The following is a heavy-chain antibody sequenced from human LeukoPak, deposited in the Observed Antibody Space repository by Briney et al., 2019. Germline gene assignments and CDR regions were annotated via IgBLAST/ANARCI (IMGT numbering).Heavy chain of an antibody. CDR2: IYPGDSDT. V-gene: IGHV5-51*01. D-gene: IGHD3-9*01. J-gene: IGHJ4*02. Sequence: GESLKISCKGSGYSFTSYWIGWVRQMPGKGLEWVGIIYPGDSDTRYSPSFQGQVTISADKSISTAYLQWSSLKASDTAMYYCARGGVSFFDWLAFDYWGQGTLVTVSS. CDR1: GYSFTSYW. CDR3: ARGGVSFFDWLAFDY.